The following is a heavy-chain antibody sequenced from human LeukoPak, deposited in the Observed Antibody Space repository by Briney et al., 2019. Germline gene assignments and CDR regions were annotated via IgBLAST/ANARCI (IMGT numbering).Heavy chain of an antibody. V-gene: IGHV3-21*01. CDR2: ISSSSSYI. CDR1: GFTFDTYW. D-gene: IGHD2-2*01. J-gene: IGHJ4*02. Sequence: GGSLRLSCAASGFTFDTYWMNWVRQAPGKGLEWVSSISSSSSYIYYADSVKGRFTISRDNAKNSLYLQMNSLRAEDTAVYYCASPAVPYCSSTSCYFFDYWGQGTLVTVSS. CDR3: ASPAVPYCSSTSCYFFDY.